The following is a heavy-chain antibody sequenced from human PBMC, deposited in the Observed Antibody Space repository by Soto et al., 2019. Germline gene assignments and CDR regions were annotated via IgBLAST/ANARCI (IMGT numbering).Heavy chain of an antibody. CDR1: GYTFTSYG. V-gene: IGHV1-18*01. CDR3: ARDDHVGATVADEGVYFDY. Sequence: QVQLVQSGAEVKKPGASVKVSCKASGYTFTSYGISWVRQAPGQGLEWMGWISAYNGNTNYAQKLQGRVTMTTDTSTSTAYMELRSLRSDDTAVYYCARDDHVGATVADEGVYFDYWGQGTLVTVSS. CDR2: ISAYNGNT. D-gene: IGHD1-26*01. J-gene: IGHJ4*02.